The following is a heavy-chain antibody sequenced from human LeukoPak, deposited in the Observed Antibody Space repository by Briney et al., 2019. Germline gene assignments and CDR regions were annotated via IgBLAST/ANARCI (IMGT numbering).Heavy chain of an antibody. CDR2: INHSGST. CDR3: AVPGGGNLFDY. J-gene: IGHJ4*02. CDR1: GGSFSGYY. Sequence: SETLSLTCAVYGGSFSGYYWSWIRQSPGKGLEWIGEINHSGSTNYNPSLKSRVTISVDTSKNQFSLKLSSVTAADTAVYYCAVPGGGNLFDYWGQGTLVTVSS. D-gene: IGHD2-15*01. V-gene: IGHV4-34*01.